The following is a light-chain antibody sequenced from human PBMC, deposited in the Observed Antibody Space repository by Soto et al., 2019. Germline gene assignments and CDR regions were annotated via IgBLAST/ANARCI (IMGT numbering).Light chain of an antibody. CDR3: QQRSNWPT. CDR1: QSVSSY. Sequence: IMLTQYPATLSFSPRERYTLSGRASQSVSSYLAWYQQKPGQAPRLLIYDASNRATGIPARFSGSGSGTDFTLTISSLEPEDFAVYYCQQRSNWPTFGQGTRLEIK. J-gene: IGKJ5*01. CDR2: DAS. V-gene: IGKV3-11*01.